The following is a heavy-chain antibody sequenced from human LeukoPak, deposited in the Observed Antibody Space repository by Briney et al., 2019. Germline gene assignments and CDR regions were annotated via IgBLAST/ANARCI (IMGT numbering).Heavy chain of an antibody. CDR3: ARVLYYYDSSGYFDY. Sequence: PETLSLTCALSLDSFSIYYWSWIRRPPGEGLEWIGYIYYSGSTNYNPSLKSRVTISVDTSKNQFSLKLSSETAADTAVYYCARVLYYYDSSGYFDYWGQGTLVTVSS. V-gene: IGHV4-59*01. CDR2: IYYSGST. D-gene: IGHD3-22*01. CDR1: LDSFSIYY. J-gene: IGHJ4*02.